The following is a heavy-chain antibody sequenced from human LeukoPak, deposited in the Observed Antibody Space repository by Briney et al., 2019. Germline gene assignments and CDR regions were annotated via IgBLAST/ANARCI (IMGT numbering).Heavy chain of an antibody. CDR2: IKQDGSEK. Sequence: GGSLRLSCAAPGFTFSSYWMSWVRQAPGKGLEWVANIKQDGSEKYYVDSVKGRFTISRDNAKNSLYLQMNSLRAEDTAVYYCARDHIQLRYFDWLLFSNYFDYWGQGTLVTVSS. V-gene: IGHV3-7*01. J-gene: IGHJ4*02. CDR1: GFTFSSYW. CDR3: ARDHIQLRYFDWLLFSNYFDY. D-gene: IGHD3-9*01.